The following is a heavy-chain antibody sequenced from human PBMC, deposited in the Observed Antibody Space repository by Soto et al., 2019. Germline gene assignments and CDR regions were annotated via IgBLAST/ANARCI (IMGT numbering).Heavy chain of an antibody. CDR1: GGSFSGYY. CDR2: INHSGST. CDR3: ARGSPTYSSSWYLVYYYYGMDV. D-gene: IGHD6-13*01. Sequence: SETLSLTXAVYGGSFSGYYWSWIRQPPGKGLEWIGEINHSGSTNYNPSLKSRVTISVDTSKNQFSLKLSSVTAADTAVYYCARGSPTYSSSWYLVYYYYGMDVWGQGTTVTVSS. J-gene: IGHJ6*02. V-gene: IGHV4-34*01.